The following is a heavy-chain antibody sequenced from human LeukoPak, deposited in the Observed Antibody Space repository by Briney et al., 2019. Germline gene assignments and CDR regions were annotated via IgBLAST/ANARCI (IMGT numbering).Heavy chain of an antibody. CDR1: GFTFISYS. CDR2: ISSGSSTI. V-gene: IGHV3-48*01. D-gene: IGHD5-18*01. CDR3: ARGNPYSGYSYVDY. Sequence: PGGSLRLSCAASGFTFISYSMNWVRQAPGKGPEWVSHISSGSSTIYYADSVKGRFTISRDNAKNSLYLQMNSLRAEDTAVYYCARGNPYSGYSYVDYWGQGTLVTVSS. J-gene: IGHJ4*02.